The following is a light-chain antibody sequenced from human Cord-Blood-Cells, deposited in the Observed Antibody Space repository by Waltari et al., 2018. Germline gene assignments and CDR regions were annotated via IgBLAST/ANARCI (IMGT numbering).Light chain of an antibody. CDR3: SSYTSSSTYVV. CDR2: EVS. V-gene: IGLV2-18*02. CDR1: SSDVGSYNR. J-gene: IGLJ2*01. Sequence: QSALTQPPSVSGSPGQSVTISCTGTSSDVGSYNRVSWYQQPPGTAPKLMIYEVSNRPSGVPARFSGSKSGNTASLTSSGRQAEDEADYYCSSYTSSSTYVVFGGGTKLTVL.